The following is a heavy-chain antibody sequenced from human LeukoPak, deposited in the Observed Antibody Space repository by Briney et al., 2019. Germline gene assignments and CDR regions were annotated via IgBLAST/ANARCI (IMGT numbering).Heavy chain of an antibody. D-gene: IGHD6-13*01. V-gene: IGHV3-66*01. CDR1: GFTVSSNY. J-gene: IGHJ4*02. Sequence: PGGSLRLSCAASGFTVSSNYMSWVRRAPGKGLEWVSVIYSGGSTYYADSVKGRFTISRDNSKNTLYLQMNSLRAEDTAVYYCARIAAAGILGFDYWGQGTLVTVSS. CDR2: IYSGGST. CDR3: ARIAAAGILGFDY.